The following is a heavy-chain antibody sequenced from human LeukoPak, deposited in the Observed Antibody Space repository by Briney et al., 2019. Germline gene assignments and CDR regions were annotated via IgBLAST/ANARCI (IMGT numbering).Heavy chain of an antibody. Sequence: AVSLRLTCAASGFTFSSYAMSWVRQAPGQGLEWVSAISGSGDTTYSADSVKGRFSISRDNSSNTLYLQMNSLRTDDTAIYYCAKDRGYWGQGTLVTVSS. V-gene: IGHV3-23*01. CDR3: AKDRGY. CDR1: GFTFSSYA. J-gene: IGHJ4*02. CDR2: ISGSGDTT.